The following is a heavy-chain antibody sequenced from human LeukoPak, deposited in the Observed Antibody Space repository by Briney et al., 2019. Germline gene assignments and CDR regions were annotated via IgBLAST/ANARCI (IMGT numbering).Heavy chain of an antibody. Sequence: SQTLSLTCTVSGGSISSGSYYWSWIRQPAGKGLEWIGRIYTSGSTNYNPSLKSRVTISVDTSKNPCSLKLSSVPAADTAVYYCAGMVTSPYYYMDVWGKGTTVTVSS. J-gene: IGHJ6*03. CDR1: GGSISSGSYY. V-gene: IGHV4-61*02. CDR2: IYTSGST. CDR3: AGMVTSPYYYMDV. D-gene: IGHD5-18*01.